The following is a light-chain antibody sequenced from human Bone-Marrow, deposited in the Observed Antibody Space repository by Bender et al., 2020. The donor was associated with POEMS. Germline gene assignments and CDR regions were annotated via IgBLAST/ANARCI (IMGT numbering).Light chain of an antibody. V-gene: IGLV1-44*01. CDR2: TNN. Sequence: QSVLTQPPSVSGTPGQRVTISCSGSGSNIGGYPVNWYQQLPGTAPRLLIYTNNERPSGVPDRFSGSKSGTSASLANTGLQSDDEDIYLCVAGDASLNGWVFGGGTKLTVL. CDR3: VAGDASLNGWV. J-gene: IGLJ3*02. CDR1: GSNIGGYP.